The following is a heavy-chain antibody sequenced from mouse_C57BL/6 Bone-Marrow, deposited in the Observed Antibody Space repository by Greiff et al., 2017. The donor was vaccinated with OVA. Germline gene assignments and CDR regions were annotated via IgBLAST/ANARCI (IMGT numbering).Heavy chain of an antibody. CDR2: IYPGDGDT. V-gene: IGHV1-82*01. D-gene: IGHD6-1*01. J-gene: IGHJ2*01. CDR1: GYAFSSSW. CDR3: ARTLLSY. Sequence: VKLQESGPELVKPGASVKISCKASGYAFSSSWMNWVKQRPGKGLEWIGRIYPGDGDTNYNGKFKGKATLTADKSSSTAYMQLSSLTSEDSAVYFCARTLLSYWGQGTTLTVSS.